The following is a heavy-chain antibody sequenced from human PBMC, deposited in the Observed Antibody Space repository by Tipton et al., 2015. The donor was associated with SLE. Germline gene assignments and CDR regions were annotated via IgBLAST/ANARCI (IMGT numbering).Heavy chain of an antibody. V-gene: IGHV3-48*01. CDR2: ISSSSSTI. CDR3: AREGYGGNPYYYYYMHV. CDR1: GFTFSSYS. D-gene: IGHD4-23*01. J-gene: IGHJ6*03. Sequence: SLRLSCAASGFTFSSYSMNWVRQAPGQGLEWVSYISSSSSTIYYADSVKGRFTISRDNAKNSLYLQMNSLRAEDTAVYYCAREGYGGNPYYYYYMHVWGKGTTVTVSS.